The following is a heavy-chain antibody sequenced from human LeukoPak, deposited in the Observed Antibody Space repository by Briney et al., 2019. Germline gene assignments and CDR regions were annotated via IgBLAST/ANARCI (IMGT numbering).Heavy chain of an antibody. D-gene: IGHD3-16*01. CDR1: GFTLSSYW. Sequence: GGSLRLSCAVSGFTLSSYWMSWVRQAPGKGLEWVANIKQDGSEKYYVDSVKGRFTISRDNAKNSLYLQMNSLRAEDTALYYCASGRQLGYWGQGTLVTVSS. V-gene: IGHV3-7*01. J-gene: IGHJ4*02. CDR2: IKQDGSEK. CDR3: ASGRQLGY.